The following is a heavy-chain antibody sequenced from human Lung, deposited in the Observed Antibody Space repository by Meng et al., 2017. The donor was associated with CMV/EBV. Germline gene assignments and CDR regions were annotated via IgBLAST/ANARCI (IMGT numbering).Heavy chain of an antibody. J-gene: IGHJ4*02. CDR2: TKNKPNSYST. V-gene: IGHV3-72*01. CDR3: TGSMVGATGRPPYFFEY. CDR1: GFTFSDHY. Sequence: GESXKISCEVSGFTFSDHYMDWVRQAPGKGLEWVGRTKNKPNSYSTEYAASVKGRFTISRDNSKNSLYLQMDSLKTEDTAVYFCTGSMVGATGRPPYFFEYWGQGTLVTVSS. D-gene: IGHD1-26*01.